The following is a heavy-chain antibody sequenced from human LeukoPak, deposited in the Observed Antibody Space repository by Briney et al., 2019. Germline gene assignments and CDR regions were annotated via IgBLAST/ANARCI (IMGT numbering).Heavy chain of an antibody. V-gene: IGHV4-31*03. J-gene: IGHJ4*02. CDR1: GGSISSGGYY. CDR2: IYYSGST. CDR3: ARLLTPNGYYFDY. D-gene: IGHD1-26*01. Sequence: PSETLSLTCTVSGGSISSGGYYWSWIRQHPGKGLEWIGYIYYSGSTYYNPSPKSRVTISVDTSKNQFSLKLSSVTAADTAVYYCARLLTPNGYYFDYWGQGTLVTVSS.